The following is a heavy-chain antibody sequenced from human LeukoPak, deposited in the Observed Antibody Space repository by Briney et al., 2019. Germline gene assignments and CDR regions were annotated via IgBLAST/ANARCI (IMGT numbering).Heavy chain of an antibody. CDR1: GLTFGNAW. V-gene: IGHV3-15*01. Sequence: GGSLRLSCVVPGLTFGNAWMSWVRQAPGKGLEWVGRIKSKNVGETTEYAAPVQGRFTISRDDSKNTVYLQMSGLKTEDTAVYYCTTGPGNSGYWGQGTLVTVSS. CDR3: TTGPGNSGY. J-gene: IGHJ4*02. CDR2: IKSKNVGETT. D-gene: IGHD4-23*01.